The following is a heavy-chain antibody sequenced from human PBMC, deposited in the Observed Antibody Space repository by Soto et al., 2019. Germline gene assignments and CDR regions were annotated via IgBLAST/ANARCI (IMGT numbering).Heavy chain of an antibody. V-gene: IGHV3-49*03. J-gene: IGHJ3*02. CDR1: GFTFGDYA. Sequence: PGGSLSLSCTASGFTFGDYAMSWFRQAPGKGLEWVGFIRSKAYGGTTEYAASVKGRFTISRDDSKSIAYLQMNSLKTEDTAVYYCTKYYDYIWGSYRSWDAFDIWGQGTMVTVSS. CDR2: IRSKAYGGTT. CDR3: TKYYDYIWGSYRSWDAFDI. D-gene: IGHD3-16*02.